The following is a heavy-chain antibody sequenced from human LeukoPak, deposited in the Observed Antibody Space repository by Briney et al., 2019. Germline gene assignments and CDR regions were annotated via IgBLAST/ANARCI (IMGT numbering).Heavy chain of an antibody. CDR3: ARRSAAMVNDYYYYGMDV. V-gene: IGHV4-59*08. CDR2: IYYSGST. Sequence: KPSETLSLTCTVSGGSISSYYWSWIRQPPGKGLEWIGYIYYSGSTNYNPSLKSRVTISVDTSKNQFSLKLSSVTAADTAVYYCARRSAAMVNDYYYYGMDVWGQGTTVTVSS. D-gene: IGHD5-18*01. J-gene: IGHJ6*02. CDR1: GGSISSYY.